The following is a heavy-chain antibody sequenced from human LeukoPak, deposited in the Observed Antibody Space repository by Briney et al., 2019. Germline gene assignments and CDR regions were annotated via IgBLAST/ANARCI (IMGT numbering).Heavy chain of an antibody. Sequence: GASVKVSCKASGYTFTSYDINWVRQATGQGLEWMGWMNPNSGNTGYAQKFQGRVTMTRNTSISTAYTELSSLRSEDTAVYYCARGGYHDSSGYYNTDAFDIWGQGTMVTVSS. V-gene: IGHV1-8*01. D-gene: IGHD3-22*01. CDR3: ARGGYHDSSGYYNTDAFDI. CDR1: GYTFTSYD. J-gene: IGHJ3*02. CDR2: MNPNSGNT.